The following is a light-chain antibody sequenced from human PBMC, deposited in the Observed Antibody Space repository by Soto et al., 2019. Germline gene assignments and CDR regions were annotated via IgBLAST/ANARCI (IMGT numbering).Light chain of an antibody. CDR1: QSVSSN. V-gene: IGKV3-15*01. CDR3: QKSYSTPLN. CDR2: GAS. Sequence: EIVMTQSPATLSVAPVERATLSCRASQSVSSNLAWYQQKPGQAPRLLIYGASTRATGIPARFSGRGSGTEFTLTISSLQSEDFATYYCQKSYSTPLNFGGGTKVDIK. J-gene: IGKJ4*01.